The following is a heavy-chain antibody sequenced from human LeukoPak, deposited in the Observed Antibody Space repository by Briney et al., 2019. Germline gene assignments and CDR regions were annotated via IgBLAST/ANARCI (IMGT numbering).Heavy chain of an antibody. CDR1: GGSFSGYY. J-gene: IGHJ4*02. V-gene: IGHV4-59*08. CDR2: IYYSGST. CDR3: ARQIPYYYDGSGIDY. D-gene: IGHD3-22*01. Sequence: SETLSLTCAVYGGSFSGYYWSWIRQPPGKGLEWIGYIYYSGSTNYNPSLKSRVTISVDTSKNQFSLKLSSVTAADTAVYYCARQIPYYYDGSGIDYWGQGTLVTVSS.